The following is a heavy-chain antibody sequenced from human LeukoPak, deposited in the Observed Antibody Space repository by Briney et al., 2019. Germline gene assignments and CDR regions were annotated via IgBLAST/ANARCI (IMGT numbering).Heavy chain of an antibody. Sequence: ASVKVSCKASGYTFTGYYMHWVRQAPGQGLEWMGWINPNSGGTNYAQKFQGRVTMTRDTSISTAYMELSRLRSDDTAVYYCARFKLDDSSSLGPDSLYYFDYWGQGTLVTVSS. CDR1: GYTFTGYY. V-gene: IGHV1-2*02. J-gene: IGHJ4*02. CDR3: ARFKLDDSSSLGPDSLYYFDY. CDR2: INPNSGGT. D-gene: IGHD3-22*01.